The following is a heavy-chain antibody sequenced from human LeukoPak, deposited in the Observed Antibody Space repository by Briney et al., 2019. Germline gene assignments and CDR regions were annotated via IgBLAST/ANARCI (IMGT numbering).Heavy chain of an antibody. CDR1: GGSISSYY. V-gene: IGHV4-59*01. J-gene: IGHJ3*02. Sequence: SETLSLTCTVSGGSISSYYWSWIRQPPGKGLEWIGYIYYSGSTNYNPSLKSRVTISVDTSKNQFSLKLSSVTAAGTAVYYCASLPAGYSSGWFAFDIWGQGTMVTVSS. D-gene: IGHD6-19*01. CDR3: ASLPAGYSSGWFAFDI. CDR2: IYYSGST.